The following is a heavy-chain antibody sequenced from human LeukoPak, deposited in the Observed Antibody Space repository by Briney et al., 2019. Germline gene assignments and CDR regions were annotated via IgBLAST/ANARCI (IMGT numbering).Heavy chain of an antibody. J-gene: IGHJ3*02. CDR1: GFTFSSYW. Sequence: PGGSLRLSCAASGFTFSSYWMSWVRQAPGKGLEWVANIKQDGSEKYNVDSVKGRFTISRDNAKNSLYLQMNSLRAEDTAVYYCARDSALIAAAGPGAFDIWGQGTMVTVSS. CDR3: ARDSALIAAAGPGAFDI. CDR2: IKQDGSEK. D-gene: IGHD6-13*01. V-gene: IGHV3-7*01.